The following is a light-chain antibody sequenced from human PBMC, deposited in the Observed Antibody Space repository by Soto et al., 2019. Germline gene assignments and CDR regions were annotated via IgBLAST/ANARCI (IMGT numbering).Light chain of an antibody. Sequence: EIVMTQSPATLSVSPGERATLSCRASQSISSNVGWYQQRPGQAPRLLIYGASTRATGIPARFSGSGSGTESTLTIRGLDSEDSAVYYCQQYNTWRQITFGQGTRLEIK. CDR2: GAS. CDR3: QQYNTWRQIT. CDR1: QSISSN. V-gene: IGKV3-15*01. J-gene: IGKJ5*01.